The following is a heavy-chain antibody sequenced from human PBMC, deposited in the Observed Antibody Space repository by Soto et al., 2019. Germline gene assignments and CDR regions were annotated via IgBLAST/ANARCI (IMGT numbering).Heavy chain of an antibody. CDR2: IIPIFGTA. CDR1: GGTFSSYA. J-gene: IGHJ6*02. V-gene: IGHV1-69*13. CDR3: ARDSEQWLVRMSYRGPDYYYGMDV. Sequence: GASVKVSCKASGGTFSSYAISWVRQAPGQGLEWMGGIIPIFGTANYAQKFQGRVTITADESTSTAYMELSSLRSEDTAVYYCARDSEQWLVRMSYRGPDYYYGMDVWGQGTTSTVS. D-gene: IGHD6-19*01.